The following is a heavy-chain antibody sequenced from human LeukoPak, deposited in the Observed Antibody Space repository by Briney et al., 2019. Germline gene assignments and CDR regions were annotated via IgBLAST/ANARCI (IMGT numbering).Heavy chain of an antibody. Sequence: TGGSLRLSCAASGFTFNSYDMSWVRQAPGKALEWVSAISGSGSGTYYADSVKGRFTISRDNSKNTLYLQMNSLRAEDTAVYYCARDSYVKAIDYWGQGTLVTVSS. V-gene: IGHV3-23*01. D-gene: IGHD5-18*01. CDR1: GFTFNSYD. CDR3: ARDSYVKAIDY. J-gene: IGHJ4*02. CDR2: ISGSGSGT.